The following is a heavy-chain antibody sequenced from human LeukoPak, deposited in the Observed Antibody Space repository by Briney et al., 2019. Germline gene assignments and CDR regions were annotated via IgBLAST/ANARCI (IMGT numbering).Heavy chain of an antibody. J-gene: IGHJ4*02. CDR1: GFTFSTYW. Sequence: GGSLRLSCSASGFTFSTYWMSWVRQAPGKGLEWVAIMRRDGNEIYYLDSVRGRFTISRDNAKNSLYLQMNSLRAEDTAVYYCARDSGERSSSGNFDYWGQGTLVTVSS. CDR3: ARDSGERSSSGNFDY. CDR2: MRRDGNEI. D-gene: IGHD6-6*01. V-gene: IGHV3-7*01.